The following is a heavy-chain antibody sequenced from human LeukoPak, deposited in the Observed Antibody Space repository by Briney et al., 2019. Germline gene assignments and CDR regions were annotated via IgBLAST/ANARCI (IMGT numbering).Heavy chain of an antibody. CDR2: IYYSGST. Sequence: PSETLSLTCTVSGGSISSGGYYWSWIRQHPGKGLERNGYIYYSGSTYYNPSRKSRVTISVDTSKNQFSLKLSSVTAADTTVYYCAREYYGSGSCLKTFDYWGQGTLVTVSS. CDR1: GGSISSGGYY. CDR3: AREYYGSGSCLKTFDY. D-gene: IGHD3-10*01. V-gene: IGHV4-31*03. J-gene: IGHJ4*02.